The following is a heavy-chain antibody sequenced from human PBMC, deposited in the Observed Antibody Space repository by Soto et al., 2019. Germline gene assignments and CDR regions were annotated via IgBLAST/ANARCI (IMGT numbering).Heavy chain of an antibody. CDR2: IYYSGGT. J-gene: IGHJ4*02. Sequence: QVQLQESGPGLVKPSETLSLTCTVSGGSVSSGSYYWSWIRQPPGKGLEWIGYIYYSGGTNYNPSLKSRVTMSVDTSKNQFSLKLSSVTAADTAVYYCARLGGSYDFDYWGQGTLVTVSS. CDR1: GGSVSSGSYY. CDR3: ARLGGSYDFDY. V-gene: IGHV4-61*01. D-gene: IGHD1-26*01.